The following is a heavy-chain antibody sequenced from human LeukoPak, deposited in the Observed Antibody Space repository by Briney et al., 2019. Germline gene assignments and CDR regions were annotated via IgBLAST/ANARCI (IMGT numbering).Heavy chain of an antibody. CDR3: ARDSSSYYFDY. CDR1: GFTVTSNH. Sequence: GGSLRLSCKASGFTVTSNHMNWVRQAPGKGLEWVSIIYTGGTTHYADSLKDRFTISRDDSINTLYLQINSLRVEDTAAYYCARDSSSYYFDYWGQGTLVTVSS. CDR2: IYTGGTT. V-gene: IGHV3-66*01. J-gene: IGHJ4*02. D-gene: IGHD6-6*01.